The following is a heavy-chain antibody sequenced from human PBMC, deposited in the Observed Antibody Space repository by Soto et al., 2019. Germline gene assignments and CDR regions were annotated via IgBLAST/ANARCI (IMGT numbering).Heavy chain of an antibody. CDR3: AREGVVVAATGYYFDY. J-gene: IGHJ4*02. CDR2: IYYSGST. D-gene: IGHD2-15*01. Sequence: SQTLSLTCTVSCGSIRSLYWSRIRQPPGKGLEWIGYIYYSGSTYYNPSLKSRVTISVDTSKNQFSLKLSSVTAADTAVYYCAREGVVVAATGYYFDYWGQGTLVTVSS. CDR1: CGSIRSLY. V-gene: IGHV4-30-4*01.